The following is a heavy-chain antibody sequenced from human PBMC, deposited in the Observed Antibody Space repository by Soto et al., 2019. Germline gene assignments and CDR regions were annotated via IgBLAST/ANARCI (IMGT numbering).Heavy chain of an antibody. V-gene: IGHV4-34*01. J-gene: IGHJ4*02. CDR3: ARRTGYYSGIDS. CDR2: IDHIGGT. D-gene: IGHD3-22*01. Sequence: SETLSLTCVVSGGSFSDHYCSWIRQSPGNGLEWIGEIDHIGGTNYNPSLESRISMSLDTSKTEFSLKVTSVTAADTAVYYCARRTGYYSGIDSWGQGTLVTVSS. CDR1: GGSFSDHY.